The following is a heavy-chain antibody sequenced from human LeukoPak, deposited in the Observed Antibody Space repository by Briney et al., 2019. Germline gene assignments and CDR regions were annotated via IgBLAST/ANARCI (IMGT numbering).Heavy chain of an antibody. CDR1: GGSISSSSYY. CDR3: ASWRPWGGAAAEH. J-gene: IGHJ4*02. CDR2: IYYSGST. D-gene: IGHD6-13*01. Sequence: SETLSLTCTVSGGSISSSSYYWGWIRQPPGKGLEWIGSIYYSGSTYYNPSLKSRVTISVDTSKNQFSLKLSSVTAADTAVYYCASWRPWGGAAAEHWGQGTLVTVSS. V-gene: IGHV4-39*01.